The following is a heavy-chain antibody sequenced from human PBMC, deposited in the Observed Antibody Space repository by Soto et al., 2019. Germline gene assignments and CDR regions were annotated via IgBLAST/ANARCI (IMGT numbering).Heavy chain of an antibody. J-gene: IGHJ4*02. CDR3: ARGRYGDY. D-gene: IGHD1-1*01. CDR1: GYTFTSYG. CDR2: ISAHNGNT. V-gene: IGHV1-18*01. Sequence: QVHLVQSGAEVKKPGASVKVSCKCSGYTFTSYGITWVRQAPGQGLEWMGWISAHNGNTDYAQKLQCRVTVTRDTSTSTAYMELRSLISDDTAVYYCARGRYGDYWGQGALVTVSS.